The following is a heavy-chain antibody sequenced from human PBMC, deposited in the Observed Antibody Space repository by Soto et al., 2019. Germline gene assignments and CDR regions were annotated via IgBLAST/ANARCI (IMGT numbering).Heavy chain of an antibody. V-gene: IGHV4-59*01. J-gene: IGHJ4*02. Sequence: SETLSLTWTVSGGSISSYYWSWIRQPPGKGLEWIGYIYYSGSTNYNPSLKSRVTISVDTSKNQFSLKLSSVTAADPAVYYCARGNLVDYWGQGTLVTVSS. CDR1: GGSISSYY. CDR3: ARGNLVDY. CDR2: IYYSGST.